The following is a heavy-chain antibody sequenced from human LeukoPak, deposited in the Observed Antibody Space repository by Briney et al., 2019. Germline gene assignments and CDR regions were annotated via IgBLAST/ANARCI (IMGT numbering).Heavy chain of an antibody. Sequence: PGGSLRLSCAASGFTFSSYSMNWVRQAPGKGLEWVSSISSSSSYIYYADSVKGRFTISRDNAKNSLYLQMNSLRAEDTAVYYCARDRVDTAMPDFDYWGQGTLVTVSS. J-gene: IGHJ4*02. V-gene: IGHV3-21*01. CDR1: GFTFSSYS. CDR2: ISSSSSYI. CDR3: ARDRVDTAMPDFDY. D-gene: IGHD5-18*01.